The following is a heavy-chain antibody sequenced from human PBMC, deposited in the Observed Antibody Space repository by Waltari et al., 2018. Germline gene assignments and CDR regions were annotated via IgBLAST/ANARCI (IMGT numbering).Heavy chain of an antibody. CDR2: FDPEDGET. CDR3: ARVSSWLYFDY. V-gene: IGHV1-24*01. Sequence: QVQLVQSGAEVKKPGASVKVSCKVSGYTLTELSMHWVRQAPGKGLEWMGGFDPEDGETIYAQKFQGRVTITRDTSASTAYMELSSLRSEDTAVYYCARVSSWLYFDYWGQGTLVTVSS. J-gene: IGHJ4*02. D-gene: IGHD6-13*01. CDR1: GYTLTELS.